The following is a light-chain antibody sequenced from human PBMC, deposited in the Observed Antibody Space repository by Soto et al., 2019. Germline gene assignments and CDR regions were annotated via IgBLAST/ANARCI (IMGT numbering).Light chain of an antibody. CDR3: QQYGSSPIT. CDR2: GAS. J-gene: IGKJ5*01. Sequence: IVLTQSPGTLSLSPGERVTLSFRASQSVTTRLAWYQHKPGQAPTLLMSGASNRATGIPARFSGSGSGTDFTLTISSLEPEDFAVYYCQQYGSSPITFGQGTRLEIK. CDR1: QSVTTR. V-gene: IGKV3-20*01.